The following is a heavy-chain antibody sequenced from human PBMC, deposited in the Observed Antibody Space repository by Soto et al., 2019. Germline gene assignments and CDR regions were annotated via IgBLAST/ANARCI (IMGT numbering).Heavy chain of an antibody. J-gene: IGHJ4*02. CDR1: GGSCSGYS. V-gene: IGHV4-34*01. Sequence: ASETLSLTCAVYGGSCSGYSWTWIRQPPGTGLEWIGEINHSGSTNYNPSLKSRVTISVDTSKNQFSLKLTSVTAADTAVYYCARDKITGLFDYWGQGTLVTVSS. CDR2: INHSGST. D-gene: IGHD2-8*02. CDR3: ARDKITGLFDY.